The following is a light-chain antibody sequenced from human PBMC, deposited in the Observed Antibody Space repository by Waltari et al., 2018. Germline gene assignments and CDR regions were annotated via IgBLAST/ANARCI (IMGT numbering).Light chain of an antibody. V-gene: IGKV3-20*01. Sequence: DIFLTQSPGTLSLSPGEGATLSCRASQSSSRFLAWYQHKPGQAPRLLIYDASTRATGIPDRFSGSGSGTDFSLTISRLGPEDFAVYYCQKYGPLPATFGQGTKVEIK. CDR1: QSSSRF. CDR3: QKYGPLPAT. CDR2: DAS. J-gene: IGKJ1*01.